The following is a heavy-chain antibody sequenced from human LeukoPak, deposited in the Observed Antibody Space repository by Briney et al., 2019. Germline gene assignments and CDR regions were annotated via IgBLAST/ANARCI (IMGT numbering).Heavy chain of an antibody. Sequence: ASVKVSCKASGYTFTSYDINWVRQATGQGLEWMGWMNPNSGNTGYAQNFQGRVTITRNTSISTAYMELSSLRSEDTAVYYCARGSYYYDSGGYLIDYWGQGTLVTVSS. CDR3: ARGSYYYDSGGYLIDY. CDR2: MNPNSGNT. D-gene: IGHD3-10*01. J-gene: IGHJ4*02. V-gene: IGHV1-8*03. CDR1: GYTFTSYD.